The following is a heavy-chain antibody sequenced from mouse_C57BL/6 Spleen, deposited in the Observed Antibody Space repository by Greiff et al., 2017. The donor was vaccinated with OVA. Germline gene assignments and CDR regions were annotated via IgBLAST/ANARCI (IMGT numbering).Heavy chain of an antibody. CDR1: GYTFTSYW. CDR3: ARPGGNYDYYAMDY. Sequence: QVQLQQPGAELVKPGASVKMSCKASGYTFTSYWITWVKQRPGQGLEWIGDIYPGSGSTNYNEKFKSKATLTVETSSSTAYMQLSSLTSEDSAVYYGARPGGNYDYYAMDYWGQGTSVTVSS. J-gene: IGHJ4*01. D-gene: IGHD2-1*01. CDR2: IYPGSGST. V-gene: IGHV1-55*01.